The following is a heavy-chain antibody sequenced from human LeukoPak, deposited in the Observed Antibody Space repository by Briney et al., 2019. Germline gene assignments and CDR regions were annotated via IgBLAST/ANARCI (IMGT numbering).Heavy chain of an antibody. CDR2: IIPIFGTA. D-gene: IGHD3-3*01. CDR1: GGTFSSYA. CDR3: ASSQSPPSYDFWSGYYYDY. Sequence: SVNVSCKASGGTFSSYAISWVRQAPGQGLEWMGGIIPIFGTANYAQKFQGRVTITADESTSTAYMELSSLRFEDTAVYYCASSQSPPSYDFWSGYYYDYWGQGTLVTVSS. V-gene: IGHV1-69*01. J-gene: IGHJ4*02.